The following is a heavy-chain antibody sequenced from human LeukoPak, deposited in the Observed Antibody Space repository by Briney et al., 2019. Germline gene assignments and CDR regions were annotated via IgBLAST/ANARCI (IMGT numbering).Heavy chain of an antibody. Sequence: GESLKISCRVSGYAFASYWISWVRQVPGKGLEWMGIIYPDDSDTKYSPSFQGQVTFSADKSTNTAYLQWSSLKASDTAMYYCARFEVNHEDSSSFYYFDYWGQGTLVTVSS. CDR3: ARFEVNHEDSSSFYYFDY. CDR1: GYAFASYW. V-gene: IGHV5-51*01. CDR2: IYPDDSDT. D-gene: IGHD3-22*01. J-gene: IGHJ4*02.